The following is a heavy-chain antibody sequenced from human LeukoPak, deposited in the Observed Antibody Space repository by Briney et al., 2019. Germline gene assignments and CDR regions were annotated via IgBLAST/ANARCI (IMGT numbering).Heavy chain of an antibody. Sequence: GASVNVSCKASGGTFSIYAISWVRQAPGQGLEWMGGIIPIFGTANYAQKFQGRVTITADESTSTAYMELSSLRSEDTAVYYCAKGAALGYYDSSGYTSFDYWGQGTLVTVSS. CDR3: AKGAALGYYDSSGYTSFDY. D-gene: IGHD3-22*01. J-gene: IGHJ4*02. CDR1: GGTFSIYA. CDR2: IIPIFGTA. V-gene: IGHV1-69*13.